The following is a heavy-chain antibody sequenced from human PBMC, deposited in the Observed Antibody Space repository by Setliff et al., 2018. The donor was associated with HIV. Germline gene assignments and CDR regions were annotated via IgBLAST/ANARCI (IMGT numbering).Heavy chain of an antibody. CDR3: AREIGDYYDSSGYYPPTDYYYGMDV. CDR1: GYTFTSYD. J-gene: IGHJ6*02. D-gene: IGHD3-22*01. V-gene: IGHV1-18*01. Sequence: ASVKVSCKASGYTFTSYDISWVRQAPGQGLEWMGWISAYNGNTNYAQKLQGRDTMTTDTSTSTAYMELRSLSSDDTAVYYCAREIGDYYDSSGYYPPTDYYYGMDVWCQGTTVTV. CDR2: ISAYNGNT.